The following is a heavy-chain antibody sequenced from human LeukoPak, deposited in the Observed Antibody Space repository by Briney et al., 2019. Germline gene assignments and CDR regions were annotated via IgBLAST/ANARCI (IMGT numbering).Heavy chain of an antibody. D-gene: IGHD6-19*01. CDR3: ASRGIAVAGASVDY. Sequence: SETLSLTCAVYGGSFSGYYWSWIRQPPGKGLEWIGEINHSGSTNYNPSLKSRVTISVDTSKNQFSLKLSSVTAADTAVYYCASRGIAVAGASVDYWGQGTLVTVSS. CDR2: INHSGST. V-gene: IGHV4-34*01. CDR1: GGSFSGYY. J-gene: IGHJ4*02.